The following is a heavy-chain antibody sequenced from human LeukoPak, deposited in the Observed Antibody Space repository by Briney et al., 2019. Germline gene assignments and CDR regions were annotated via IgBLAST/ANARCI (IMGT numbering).Heavy chain of an antibody. CDR1: GFTVSSNY. V-gene: IGHV3-53*01. CDR2: IYSGGYT. J-gene: IGHJ6*02. Sequence: GGSLRLSCAVSGFTVSSNYMSWVRQAPGKGLEWVSIIYSGGYTFYADSVKGRFTISRDNSKNTLYLQMNSLRGEDTAVYYCVRGNSGLDVWGQGATVTVSS. CDR3: VRGNSGLDV.